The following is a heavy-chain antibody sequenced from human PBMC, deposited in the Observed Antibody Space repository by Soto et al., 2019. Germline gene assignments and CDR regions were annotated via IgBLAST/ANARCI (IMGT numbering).Heavy chain of an antibody. CDR3: ARSGSRVATIRAIDI. CDR2: INHSGST. D-gene: IGHD5-12*01. CDR1: GGSFSGYY. Sequence: SETLSHTCAVYGGSFSGYYWSWILQPPGKGLEWIGEINHSGSTNYNPSLKSRVTISVDTSKNQFSLKLSSVTAADTAVYYCARSGSRVATIRAIDIWGQGTMVTVSS. J-gene: IGHJ3*02. V-gene: IGHV4-34*01.